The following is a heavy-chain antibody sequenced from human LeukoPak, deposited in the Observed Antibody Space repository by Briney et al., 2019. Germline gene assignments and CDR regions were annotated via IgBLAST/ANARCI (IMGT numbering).Heavy chain of an antibody. CDR1: GYTLTSYD. CDR3: ARGSDDFWSGQNWFDP. CDR2: MNPNSGNT. J-gene: IGHJ5*02. Sequence: GASVKVSCKASGYTLTSYDINWVRQATGQGHEWMGWMNPNSGNTGYAQKFQGRVTMTRNTSISTAYMELSSLRSEDTAVYYCARGSDDFWSGQNWFDPWGQGTLVTVSS. V-gene: IGHV1-8*01. D-gene: IGHD3-3*01.